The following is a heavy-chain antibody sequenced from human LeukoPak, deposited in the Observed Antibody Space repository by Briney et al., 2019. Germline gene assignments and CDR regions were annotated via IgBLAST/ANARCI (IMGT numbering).Heavy chain of an antibody. CDR3: ARDERYDSSGYPFDY. CDR2: INPNNGGT. V-gene: IGHV1-2*02. Sequence: ASVKVSCKASGYTFTGYFIHWVRQAPGQGLEWMGWINPNNGGTKYAQKFQDRVTMTRDTSVSTAYMELSRLRSDDTAVYYCARDERYDSSGYPFDYWGQGTLVTVSS. CDR1: GYTFTGYF. J-gene: IGHJ4*02. D-gene: IGHD3-22*01.